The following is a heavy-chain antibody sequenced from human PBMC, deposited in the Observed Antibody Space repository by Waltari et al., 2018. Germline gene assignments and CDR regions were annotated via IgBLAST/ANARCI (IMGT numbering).Heavy chain of an antibody. J-gene: IGHJ4*02. V-gene: IGHV4-38-2*02. Sequence: QVQLQESGPGLVKPSETLSLTCTVSGYSISRGSSWGWSRQPPGKGLEGIGSIYRSGSSYYNPSLKSPVTISVDTSKNQFSLKLSSVTAADTAVYYCARDRGYASGRGIDYWGQGTLVTVSS. CDR3: ARDRGYASGRGIDY. D-gene: IGHD3-10*01. CDR1: GYSISRGSS. CDR2: IYRSGSS.